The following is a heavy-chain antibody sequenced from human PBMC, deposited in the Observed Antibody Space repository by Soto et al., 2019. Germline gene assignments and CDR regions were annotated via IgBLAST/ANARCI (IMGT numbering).Heavy chain of an antibody. V-gene: IGHV4-30-4*01. CDR3: ARGRDYSYYGMDV. Sequence: PSETLSLTCTVSGGSISSGDDYWSWIRQPPGKGLEWIGYIYYSGSTCYNPSLKSRVTISVDTSKNQFSLKLSSVTAADTAVYYCARGRDYSYYGMDVWGQGTTVTVSS. J-gene: IGHJ6*02. CDR1: GGSISSGDDY. D-gene: IGHD3-10*01. CDR2: IYYSGST.